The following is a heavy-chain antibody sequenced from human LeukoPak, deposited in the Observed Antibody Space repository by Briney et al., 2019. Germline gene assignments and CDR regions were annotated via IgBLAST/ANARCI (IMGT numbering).Heavy chain of an antibody. J-gene: IGHJ4*02. CDR3: ARTPPRGLIDY. CDR1: GYTFTSYD. Sequence: GASVKVSCKASGYTFTSYDINWVRQASGQGLEWMGWMSPKSGKTGYAQKFQGRVTITRDTSISTAYMELSSLTSEDTAVYYCARTPPRGLIDYRGQGTLVTVSS. D-gene: IGHD3-16*01. V-gene: IGHV1-8*02. CDR2: MSPKSGKT.